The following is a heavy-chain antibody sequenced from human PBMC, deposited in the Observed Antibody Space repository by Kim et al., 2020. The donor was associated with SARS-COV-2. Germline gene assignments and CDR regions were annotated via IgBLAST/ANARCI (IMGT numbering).Heavy chain of an antibody. CDR3: AKMGLGIGYSYGYNFDY. V-gene: IGHV3-23*01. J-gene: IGHJ4*02. CDR1: GFTFSSYA. D-gene: IGHD5-18*01. CDR2: ISGSGGST. Sequence: GGSLRLSCAASGFTFSSYAMSWVRQAPGKGLEWVSAISGSGGSTYYADSVKGRFTISRDNSKNTLYLQMNSLRAEDTAVYYCAKMGLGIGYSYGYNFDYWGQGTLVTVSS.